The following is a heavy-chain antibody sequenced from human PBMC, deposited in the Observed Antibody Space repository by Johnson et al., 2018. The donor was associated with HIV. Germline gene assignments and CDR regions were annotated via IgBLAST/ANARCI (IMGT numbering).Heavy chain of an antibody. V-gene: IGHV3-33*06. CDR3: AKGGADYSDSRGYSENDGFDI. CDR2: IWYDGSNK. D-gene: IGHD3-22*01. Sequence: QVQLVESGGGVVQPGRSLRLSCAASGFTFSSYGMHWVRQAPGKGLEWVAVIWYDGSNKYYADSVKGRFTISRDNSKNTLYLQMNSLRAEDTAVYYCAKGGADYSDSRGYSENDGFDIWGQGTMVTVSS. CDR1: GFTFSSYG. J-gene: IGHJ3*02.